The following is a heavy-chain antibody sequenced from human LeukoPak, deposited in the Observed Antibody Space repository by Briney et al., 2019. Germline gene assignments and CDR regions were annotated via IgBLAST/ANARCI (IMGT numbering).Heavy chain of an antibody. D-gene: IGHD3-16*02. CDR3: AREYDYVWGSYRPNYRDY. CDR1: GGSISSGDYY. J-gene: IGHJ4*02. Sequence: SETLSLTCTVSGGSISSGDYYWSWIRQPPGKGLEWIGYIYYSGSTYYNPSLKSRVTISVDTSKNQFSLKLSSVTAADTAVYYCAREYDYVWGSYRPNYRDYWGQGTLVTVSS. V-gene: IGHV4-30-4*08. CDR2: IYYSGST.